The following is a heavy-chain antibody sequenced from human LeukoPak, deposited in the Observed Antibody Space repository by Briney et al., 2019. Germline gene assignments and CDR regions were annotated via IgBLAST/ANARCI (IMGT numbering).Heavy chain of an antibody. CDR1: GFTFDDYG. Sequence: PGGSLRLSCAASGFTFDDYGMSWVRQAPGKGLEWVSGINWNGGSTGYADSVKGRFTISRDNAKNSLYLQMNSLRAEDTPLYHCARVGSWRDWYFDLWGRGTLVTVSS. CDR3: ARVGSWRDWYFDL. V-gene: IGHV3-20*01. J-gene: IGHJ2*01. D-gene: IGHD1-26*01. CDR2: INWNGGST.